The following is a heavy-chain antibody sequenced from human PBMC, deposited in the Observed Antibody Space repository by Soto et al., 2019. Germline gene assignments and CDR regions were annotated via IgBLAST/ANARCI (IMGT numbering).Heavy chain of an antibody. Sequence: QVQLVQSGAEVKKPGSSVKVSCKASGGTFGSYAISWVRQAPGQRLEWMGGIIPIPGTANYAQKFQGRVTIAADESTSTAYMELSSLRSEDTAVYYCARSQGSSTSLEIYYYYYYGMDGWGQGTTVTVSS. V-gene: IGHV1-69*01. CDR2: IIPIPGTA. J-gene: IGHJ6*02. CDR3: ARSQGSSTSLEIYYYYYYGMDG. CDR1: GGTFGSYA. D-gene: IGHD2-2*01.